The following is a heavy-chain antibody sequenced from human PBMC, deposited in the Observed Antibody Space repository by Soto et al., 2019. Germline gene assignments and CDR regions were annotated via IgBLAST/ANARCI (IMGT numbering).Heavy chain of an antibody. CDR1: GFMFSSYA. V-gene: IGHV3-23*01. CDR3: AKDAGIPPYYFDF. CDR2: VSGSGEST. D-gene: IGHD2-2*01. Sequence: EVQVLESGGGLVQPGGSLRLSCAASGFMFSSYAMSWVRQAPGKGLEWVSTVSGSGESTDYTDSVQGRFTISRDNSKNTVYLQMNSPRVEDTAVDYCAKDAGIPPYYFDFWGQGTLVTVSS. J-gene: IGHJ4*02.